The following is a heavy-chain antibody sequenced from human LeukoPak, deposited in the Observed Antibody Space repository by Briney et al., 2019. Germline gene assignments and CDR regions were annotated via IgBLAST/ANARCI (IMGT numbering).Heavy chain of an antibody. D-gene: IGHD6-6*01. CDR2: IIPILGIA. CDR3: AREGLSSSKEVDY. V-gene: IGHV1-69*04. CDR1: GGTFSSDA. Sequence: LWASVKVSCKASGGTFSSDAISWVRQAPGQGLEWMGRIIPILGIANYAQKFQGRVTITADKSTSTAYMELSSLRSEDTAVYYCAREGLSSSKEVDYWGQGTLVTVSS. J-gene: IGHJ4*02.